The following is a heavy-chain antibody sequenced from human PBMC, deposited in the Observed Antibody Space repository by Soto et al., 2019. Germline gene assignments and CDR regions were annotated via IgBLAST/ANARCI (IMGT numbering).Heavy chain of an antibody. Sequence: GGSLRLSCEASGFTFSSHWMHWVRQVPGKGLVWVSRINTDGSSTSYADSVKGRFTISRDNAKNTLYLQMNSLRGEDTAVYYCARDPPGTPFDYWGQGTLVTVSS. CDR1: GFTFSSHW. V-gene: IGHV3-74*01. CDR2: INTDGSST. D-gene: IGHD1-26*01. J-gene: IGHJ4*02. CDR3: ARDPPGTPFDY.